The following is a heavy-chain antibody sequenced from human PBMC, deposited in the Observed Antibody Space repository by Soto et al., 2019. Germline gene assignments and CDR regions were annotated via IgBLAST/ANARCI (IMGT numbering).Heavy chain of an antibody. Sequence: PGGSLRLSCAASGFTFSDYYMSWIRQAPGKGLEWVSYISSSGSTIYYADSVKGRFIIARDKAKYYREMQMNSLRAEDTAVYYCARDSYLRPAWGQGTLVTVSS. CDR1: GFTFSDYY. J-gene: IGHJ5*02. CDR3: ARDSYLRPA. CDR2: ISSSGSTI. V-gene: IGHV3-11*01. D-gene: IGHD2-21*01.